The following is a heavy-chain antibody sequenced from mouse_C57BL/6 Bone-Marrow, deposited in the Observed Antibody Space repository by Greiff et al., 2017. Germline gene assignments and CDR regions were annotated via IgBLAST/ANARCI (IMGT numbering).Heavy chain of an antibody. CDR3: ARWLLRAY. CDR1: GYAFSSSW. V-gene: IGHV1-82*01. J-gene: IGHJ3*01. Sequence: QVQLQQSGPELVKPGASVKISCKASGYAFSSSWMNWVKQRPGKGLEWIGRIYPGDGDTNYNGKFKGKATLTAVKSSSTAYMQLSSLTSEDSAVYFCARWLLRAYWGQGTLVTVSA. D-gene: IGHD2-3*01. CDR2: IYPGDGDT.